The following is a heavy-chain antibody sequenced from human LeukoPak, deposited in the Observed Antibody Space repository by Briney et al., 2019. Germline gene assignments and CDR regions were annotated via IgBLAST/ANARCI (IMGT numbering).Heavy chain of an antibody. CDR2: ISSDGNDK. CDR1: GVTFSSYG. J-gene: IGHJ4*02. D-gene: IGHD6-19*01. V-gene: IGHV3-30*18. Sequence: GGSLRLSCAASGVTFSSYGMHWVRQAPGKGLEWVALISSDGNDKLYGDSVKGRFTISRDDSKSTLYLQMNSLRAEDTAVYYCAKAGIAVPATPEYCGQGTQVTVSS. CDR3: AKAGIAVPATPEY.